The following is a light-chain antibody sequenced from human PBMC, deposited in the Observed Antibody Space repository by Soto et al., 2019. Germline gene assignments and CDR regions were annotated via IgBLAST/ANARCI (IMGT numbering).Light chain of an antibody. J-gene: IGKJ1*01. CDR1: QDISSA. V-gene: IGKV1-13*02. CDR2: AAS. Sequence: AIQLTQSPSSLSASVGDRVTISCRASQDISSALAWYQQKPGKAPKFLIYAASSSESGVPSRFSASGSGTDFSLTISSLQPEDFATYYCQQYNVYWSFGQGTKVDIK. CDR3: QQYNVYWS.